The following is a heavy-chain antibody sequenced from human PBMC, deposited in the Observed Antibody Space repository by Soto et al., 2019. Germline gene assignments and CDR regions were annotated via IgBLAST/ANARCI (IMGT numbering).Heavy chain of an antibody. CDR3: ARSQVTTGHYYYYYGMDV. V-gene: IGHV4-31*03. Sequence: PSETLSLTCTVSGGSISSGGYYWIWIRQHPGKGLEWIGYIYYSGSTYYNPSLKSRVTISVDTSKNQFSLKLSSVTAADTAVYYCARSQVTTGHYYYYYGMDVWGQGTTVTVSS. CDR1: GGSISSGGYY. CDR2: IYYSGST. D-gene: IGHD2-21*02. J-gene: IGHJ6*02.